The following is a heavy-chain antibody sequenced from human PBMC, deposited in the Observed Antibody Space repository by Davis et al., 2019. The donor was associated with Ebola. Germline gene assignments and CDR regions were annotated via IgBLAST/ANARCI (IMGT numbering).Heavy chain of an antibody. CDR3: ASSKTYYDSSGWAKYFFDY. CDR1: GYSVSSGYY. J-gene: IGHJ4*02. V-gene: IGHV4-38-2*02. Sequence: SETLSLTCTVSGYSVSSGYYWGLIRQPPGKGLEWIGSIHHSGSAYYNPSLKSRVTISVDTSKNQFSLRLSSVTAADTAVYYCASSKTYYDSSGWAKYFFDYWGQGTLVTVSS. CDR2: IHHSGSA. D-gene: IGHD3-22*01.